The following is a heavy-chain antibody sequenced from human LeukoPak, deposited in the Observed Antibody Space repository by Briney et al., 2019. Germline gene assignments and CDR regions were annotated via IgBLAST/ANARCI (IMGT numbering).Heavy chain of an antibody. CDR3: ARGGMRGKISYTYYYMDV. Sequence: GGSLRLSCAASGFTFSRYAMSWVRETPARGLEWVSSLRGNGDTFYADSVKGRFTISRDNSRDTLSLQMNSLRGEDTAVYYCARGGMRGKISYTYYYMDVWGKGTTVTVSS. CDR2: LRGNGDT. V-gene: IGHV3-23*01. CDR1: GFTFSRYA. J-gene: IGHJ6*03. D-gene: IGHD2-2*02.